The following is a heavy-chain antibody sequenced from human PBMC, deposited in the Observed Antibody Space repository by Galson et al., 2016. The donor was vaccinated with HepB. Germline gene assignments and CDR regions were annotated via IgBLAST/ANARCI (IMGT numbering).Heavy chain of an antibody. D-gene: IGHD5-18*01. J-gene: IGHJ4*02. CDR1: GFTFSDYY. CDR3: ARRDTALGY. Sequence: SLRLSCAGSGFTFSDYYMSWIRQAPGKELEWVSYISSGGSTVYYADSVKGRFTVSRDNAQNSLFLHMNSLTAEDTAVYFCARRDTALGYWGQGTLVTVSS. V-gene: IGHV3-11*04. CDR2: ISSGGSTV.